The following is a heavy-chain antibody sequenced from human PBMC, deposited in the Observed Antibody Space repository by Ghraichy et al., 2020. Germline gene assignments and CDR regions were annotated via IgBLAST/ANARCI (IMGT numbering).Heavy chain of an antibody. Sequence: GGSLRLSCAASGFTFSSYGMHWVRQAPGKGLEWVAVISYDGSNKYYADSVKGRFTISRDDSKNTLYLQMNSLRAEDTAVYYCAKIGPPEEGVAPEGYWGQGTLVTVSS. J-gene: IGHJ4*02. CDR3: AKIGPPEEGVAPEGY. CDR2: ISYDGSNK. V-gene: IGHV3-30*18. CDR1: GFTFSSYG. D-gene: IGHD3-3*01.